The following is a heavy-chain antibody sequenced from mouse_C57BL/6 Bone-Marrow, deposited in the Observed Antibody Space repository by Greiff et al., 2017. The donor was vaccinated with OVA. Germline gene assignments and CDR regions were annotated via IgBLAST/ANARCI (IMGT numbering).Heavy chain of an antibody. J-gene: IGHJ2*01. D-gene: IGHD2-1*01. CDR2: IDPENGDT. CDR3: TTDGNYEGFDY. Sequence: VQLQESGAELVRPGASVKLSCTASGFNIKDDYMHWVKQRPEQGLEWIGWIDPENGDTEYASKFQGKATITADTSSKTAYLQLSSLTSEDTAVYYCTTDGNYEGFDYWGQGTTLTVSS. CDR1: GFNIKDDY. V-gene: IGHV14-4*01.